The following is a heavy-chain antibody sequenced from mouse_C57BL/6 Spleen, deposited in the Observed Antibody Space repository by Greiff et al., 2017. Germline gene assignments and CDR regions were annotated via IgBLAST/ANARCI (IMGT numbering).Heavy chain of an antibody. CDR1: GYTFTDYN. V-gene: IGHV1-18*01. D-gene: IGHD2-1*01. J-gene: IGHJ2*01. CDR3: ARYYYGNYGDYFDY. Sequence: EVQLQESGPELVKPGASVKIPCKASGYTFTDYNMDWVKQSHGKSLEWIGDINPNNGGTIYNQKFKGKATLTVDKSSSTAYMELRSLTSEDTAVYYCARYYYGNYGDYFDYWGQGTTLTVSS. CDR2: INPNNGGT.